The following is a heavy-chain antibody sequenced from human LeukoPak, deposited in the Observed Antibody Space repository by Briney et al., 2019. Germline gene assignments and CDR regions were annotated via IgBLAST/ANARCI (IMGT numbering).Heavy chain of an antibody. D-gene: IGHD3-10*01. CDR1: GASISDYY. V-gene: IGHV4-59*08. J-gene: IGHJ4*02. CDR3: ASHHGRGEAFDY. CDR2: MYYSGIP. Sequence: SETLSLTCTVSGASISDYYWSWIRQPPGKRLEGIAYMYYSGIPNYSRSLKSRVTMSADKSNNQVSLALTSVTAADTAVYYCASHHGRGEAFDYWGRGTLVTASS.